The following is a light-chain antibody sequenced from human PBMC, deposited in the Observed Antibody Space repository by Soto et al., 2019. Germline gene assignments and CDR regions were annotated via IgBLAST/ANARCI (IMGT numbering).Light chain of an antibody. CDR3: QQYNNWPRAT. J-gene: IGKJ4*01. V-gene: IGKV3-15*01. CDR2: LAS. Sequence: DIVLTQSPGTLSLSPGERATLSCRASQSISSNLAWDQQKLGQAPRLFIFLASSRATGIAARFSGSGSGTEFNMTLSSLHSEHFAVYYCQQYNNWPRATFGGATKVDIK. CDR1: QSISSN.